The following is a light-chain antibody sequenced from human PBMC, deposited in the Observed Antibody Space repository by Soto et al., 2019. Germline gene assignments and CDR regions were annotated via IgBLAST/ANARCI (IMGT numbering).Light chain of an antibody. J-gene: IGKJ1*01. CDR1: QSVSSY. CDR3: QQRSKWPRT. Sequence: EILLTQSPATLSLSPGERATLSCRASQSVSSYLAWYQQKPGQAPRLLIYDASNRATGIPARFSGSGSGTDFTLIISSLEPEDFAVYYCQQRSKWPRTFGQGTKVDI. V-gene: IGKV3-11*01. CDR2: DAS.